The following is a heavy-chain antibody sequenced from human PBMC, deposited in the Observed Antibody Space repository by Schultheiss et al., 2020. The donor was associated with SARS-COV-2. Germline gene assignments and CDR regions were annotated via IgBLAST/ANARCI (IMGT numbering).Heavy chain of an antibody. CDR1: GFTFSSYA. Sequence: GGSLRLSCAASGFTFSSYAMHWVRQAPGRGLEWVAVISYDGSNEYYADSVKGRFTISRDNSKNTLYLQMNSLRAEDTAVYYCAKQWSFDYWGQGTLVTVSS. D-gene: IGHD6-19*01. J-gene: IGHJ4*02. V-gene: IGHV3-30*04. CDR3: AKQWSFDY. CDR2: ISYDGSNE.